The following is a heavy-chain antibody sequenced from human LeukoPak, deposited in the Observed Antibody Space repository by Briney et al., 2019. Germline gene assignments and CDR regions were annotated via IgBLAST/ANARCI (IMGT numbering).Heavy chain of an antibody. Sequence: GESLKISCKGSGYSFTSYWIGWVRQMPGKGLEWMGIIYPGDSDTRYSPSFQGQVTISADNSISTAYLQWSSLKASDTAMYYYARLHSGYGEGNYFDYWGQGTLVTVSS. V-gene: IGHV5-51*01. CDR1: GYSFTSYW. D-gene: IGHD5-12*01. CDR3: ARLHSGYGEGNYFDY. J-gene: IGHJ4*02. CDR2: IYPGDSDT.